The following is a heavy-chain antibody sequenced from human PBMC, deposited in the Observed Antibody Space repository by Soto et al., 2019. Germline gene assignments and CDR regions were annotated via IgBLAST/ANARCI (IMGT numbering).Heavy chain of an antibody. CDR1: GFKFKKFA. CDR3: AKADGEQWLLPHLDK. V-gene: IGHV3-23*01. J-gene: IGHJ4*02. Sequence: EVQLLESGGGVVQPGGSLRLSCVASGFKFKKFAMSWVRQAPGEGLEWVSGISCCGGSTSYADSVKGRFSIARDDSTNTLSLQMNNLRVEDTAQYYCAKADGEQWLLPHLDKWGQGTLVTVS. D-gene: IGHD6-19*01. CDR2: ISCCGGST.